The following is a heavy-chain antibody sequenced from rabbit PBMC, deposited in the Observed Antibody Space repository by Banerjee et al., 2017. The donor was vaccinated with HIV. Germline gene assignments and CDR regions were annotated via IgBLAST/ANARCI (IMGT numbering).Heavy chain of an antibody. Sequence: QSLEESGGDLVKPGASLTLTCTASGFSFSSSYWICWVRQAPGKGLEWLACIGAGDSGNTYYASWAKGRFTISKTSSTTVALQMTSLTAADTATYCCARAGGFEKYFNLWGPGTLVTVS. V-gene: IGHV1S40*01. J-gene: IGHJ4*01. CDR1: GFSFSSSYW. D-gene: IGHD1-1*01. CDR3: ARAGGFEKYFNL. CDR2: IGAGDSGNT.